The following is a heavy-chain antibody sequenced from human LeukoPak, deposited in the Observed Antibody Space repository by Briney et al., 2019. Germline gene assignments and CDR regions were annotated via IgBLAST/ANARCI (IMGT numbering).Heavy chain of an antibody. CDR1: GFPSGNYW. CDR2: MKEDGGEI. CDR3: VRDRGYSTFDY. J-gene: IGHJ4*02. Sequence: GGSLRLSCAGSGFPSGNYWMAWVRQAPGKGLEWVANMKEDGGEINYVDSVKGRFTISRDNAKNSLDLQMNSLRVDDTAVYYCVRDRGYSTFDYWGQGTLVIVSS. D-gene: IGHD4-23*01. V-gene: IGHV3-7*01.